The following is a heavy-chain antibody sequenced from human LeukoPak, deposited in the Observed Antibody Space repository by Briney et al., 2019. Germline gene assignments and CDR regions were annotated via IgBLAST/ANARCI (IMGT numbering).Heavy chain of an antibody. Sequence: SGGSLRLSCAASGFTFSSYNMNWVRQAPGKGLAWVSYISSSSSTMYYADSVKGRFTISRDNAKNSLYLQMNSLRAEDTAVYYCARDVRWDYWGQGTLVTVSS. D-gene: IGHD6-13*01. CDR1: GFTFSSYN. CDR2: ISSSSSTM. J-gene: IGHJ4*02. CDR3: ARDVRWDY. V-gene: IGHV3-48*01.